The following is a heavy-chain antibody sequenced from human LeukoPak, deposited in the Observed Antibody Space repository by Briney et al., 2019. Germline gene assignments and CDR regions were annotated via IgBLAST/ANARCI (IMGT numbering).Heavy chain of an antibody. V-gene: IGHV3-23*01. J-gene: IGHJ4*02. D-gene: IGHD3-22*01. CDR3: VKDGVATALIVVVTLFDY. CDR1: GFTFSSYA. CDR2: ISGSGGST. Sequence: GGSLRLSCAASGFTFSSYAMSWVRQAPGKGLEWVSAISGSGGSTYYADSVKGRFTISRDNSKNTLYLQMSSLRAEETAVYYCVKDGVATALIVVVTLFDYWGQGTLVTVSS.